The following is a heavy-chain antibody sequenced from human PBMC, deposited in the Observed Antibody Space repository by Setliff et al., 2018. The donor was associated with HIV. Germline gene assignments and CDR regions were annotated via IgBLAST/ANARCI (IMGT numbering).Heavy chain of an antibody. J-gene: IGHJ6*01. CDR2: IIPVFGTA. CDR3: AREKGNVDSSMVLYYYYGMDV. V-gene: IGHV1-69*13. CDR1: GDTFSSYA. D-gene: IGHD5-18*01. Sequence: GASVKVSCKASGDTFSSYAISWVRQAPGQGPEWMGGIIPVFGTANYAQRFQGRVTITADESTNTVYMELRSLRSEDTAVYYCAREKGNVDSSMVLYYYYGMDVWG.